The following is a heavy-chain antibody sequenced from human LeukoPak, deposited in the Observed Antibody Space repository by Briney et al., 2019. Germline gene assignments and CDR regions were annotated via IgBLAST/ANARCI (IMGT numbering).Heavy chain of an antibody. V-gene: IGHV4-61*08. Sequence: SETLSLTCTVSGGSISSSDYYWSWIRQPPGKGLEWIGYIYYSGSTNYNPSLKSRVTISVDTSKNQFSLKLTSVTAADTAVYYCASGSDYFDYWGQGTLVTVSS. J-gene: IGHJ4*02. CDR2: IYYSGST. CDR1: GGSISSSDYY. D-gene: IGHD1-26*01. CDR3: ASGSDYFDY.